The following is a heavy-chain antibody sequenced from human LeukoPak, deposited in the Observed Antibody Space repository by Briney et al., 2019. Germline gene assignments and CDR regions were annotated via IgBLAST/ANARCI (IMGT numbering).Heavy chain of an antibody. CDR2: INPDGTTT. D-gene: IGHD4-17*01. V-gene: IGHV3-74*01. CDR1: GGSISSSNW. CDR3: VRIATVTTPDY. J-gene: IGHJ4*02. Sequence: ETLSLTCAVSGGSISSSNWWSWVRPPPGKGLVWVSRINPDGTTTNYADSVKGRFTISRDNAKNTLYLQMNSLTVEDTALYYCVRIATVTTPDYWGQGTLVTVSS.